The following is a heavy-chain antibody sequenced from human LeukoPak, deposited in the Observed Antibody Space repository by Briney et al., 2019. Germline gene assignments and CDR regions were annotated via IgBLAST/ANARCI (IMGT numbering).Heavy chain of an antibody. D-gene: IGHD4-23*01. CDR3: ARVMMTVITAHAFEI. V-gene: IGHV1-24*01. J-gene: IGHJ3*02. Sequence: ASVKVSCKVSGYTLTELSMHWVRQAPGKGLEWMGGFDPEDGETIYAQKFQGRVTMTEDTSTDTAYMELRSLRSDDTAMYYCARVMMTVITAHAFEIWGLGTMVTVSS. CDR1: GYTLTELS. CDR2: FDPEDGET.